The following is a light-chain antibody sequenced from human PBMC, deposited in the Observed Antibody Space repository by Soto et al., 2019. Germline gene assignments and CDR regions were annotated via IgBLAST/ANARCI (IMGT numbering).Light chain of an antibody. CDR2: SND. CDR1: SSNIRSYT. CDR3: AAWDDRLNGYV. V-gene: IGLV1-44*01. Sequence: QSVLTQPPSASGTPGQRVTISCSGSSSNIRSYTVNWYKQVPGTAPKLLIYSNDRRPSRVPDRFSGSKSGTSASLAISGLQSEDEDDYYCAAWDDRLNGYVFGTGTKLTVL. J-gene: IGLJ1*01.